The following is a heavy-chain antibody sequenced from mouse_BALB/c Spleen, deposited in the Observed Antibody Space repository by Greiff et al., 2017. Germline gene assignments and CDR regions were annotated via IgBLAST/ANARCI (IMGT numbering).Heavy chain of an antibody. V-gene: IGHV5-6-5*01. Sequence: VQLKESGGGLVKPGGSLKLSCAASGFTFSSYAMSWVRQTPEKRLEWVASISSGGSTYYPDSVKGRFTISRDNARNILYLQMSSLRSEDTAMYYCARGGSYYYGSSYYFDYWGQGTTLTVSS. CDR1: GFTFSSYA. CDR3: ARGGSYYYGSSYYFDY. D-gene: IGHD1-1*01. CDR2: ISSGGST. J-gene: IGHJ2*01.